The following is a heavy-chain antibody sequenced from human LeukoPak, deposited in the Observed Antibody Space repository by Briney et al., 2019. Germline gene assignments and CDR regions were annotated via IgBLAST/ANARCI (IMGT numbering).Heavy chain of an antibody. V-gene: IGHV3-23*01. D-gene: IGHD5-18*01. CDR2: IFGSGGSP. CDR1: GFTFGSHA. J-gene: IGHJ4*02. Sequence: GGSLGLSCEASGFTFGSHAMYWVRQAPGKGLEWVAGIFGSGGSPHYADPVKGRFTISRDNSRNTVYLQINSLRAEDTAVYYCGKTTVGYSSGQKPAWPVDYWGQGTLVTVSS. CDR3: GKTTVGYSSGQKPAWPVDY.